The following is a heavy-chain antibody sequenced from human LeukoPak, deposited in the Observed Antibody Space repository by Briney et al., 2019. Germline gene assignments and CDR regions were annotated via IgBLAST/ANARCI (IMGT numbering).Heavy chain of an antibody. J-gene: IGHJ1*01. Sequence: AGGSLRLSCAASGFTFSDYYMNWIRQAPGKGLEWVSYISSSGHTIYYADSVKGRFTISRDNAKNSLYLQMNSLRAEDTAVYYCARAVAVAGASDIAEYFQHWGQGTLVTVSS. D-gene: IGHD6-19*01. CDR3: ARAVAVAGASDIAEYFQH. V-gene: IGHV3-11*04. CDR2: ISSSGHTI. CDR1: GFTFSDYY.